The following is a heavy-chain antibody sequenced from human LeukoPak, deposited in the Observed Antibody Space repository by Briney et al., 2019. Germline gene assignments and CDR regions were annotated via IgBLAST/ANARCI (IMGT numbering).Heavy chain of an antibody. V-gene: IGHV4-38-2*02. CDR2: IYHSGST. Sequence: SETLSVTCTVSGYSISSGYYWGWIRQPPGKGLEWIGSIYHSGSTYYNPSLKSRVTISVDTSKNQFSLKLSSVTAADTAVYYCASWRGRFDYWGQGTLVTVSS. J-gene: IGHJ4*02. CDR3: ASWRGRFDY. CDR1: GYSISSGYY.